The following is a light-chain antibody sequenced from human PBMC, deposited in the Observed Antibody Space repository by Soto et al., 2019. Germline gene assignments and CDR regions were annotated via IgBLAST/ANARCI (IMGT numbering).Light chain of an antibody. J-gene: IGKJ3*01. CDR3: QPPSNWLFT. V-gene: IGKV3-11*01. CDR2: DAS. Sequence: EIVLTQSPATLSLYPGDRATLSCRASQSVSSYLAWYQQKPGQAPRLLIYDASNRATGIPARFSGSGSGTDFTLTISSLEPEDFAVYYCQPPSNWLFTFGPGTKVDIK. CDR1: QSVSSY.